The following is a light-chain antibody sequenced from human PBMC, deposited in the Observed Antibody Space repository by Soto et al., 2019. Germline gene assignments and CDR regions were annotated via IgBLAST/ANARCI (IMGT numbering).Light chain of an antibody. Sequence: QSALTQPASVSGSPGQSITISCTGTSSDVGGYNYVSWYQQYPGKAPKLMIYEVSNRPSGVSSRFSGSKSGNTASLTISGLQAEDEGDYYCNSYTSSSTLVFGGGTKLTVL. V-gene: IGLV2-14*01. CDR2: EVS. J-gene: IGLJ3*02. CDR3: NSYTSSSTLV. CDR1: SSDVGGYNY.